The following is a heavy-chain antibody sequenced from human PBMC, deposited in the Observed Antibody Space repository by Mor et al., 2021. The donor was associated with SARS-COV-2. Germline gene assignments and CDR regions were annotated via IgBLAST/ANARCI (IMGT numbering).Heavy chain of an antibody. CDR2: ISSSSSYI. J-gene: IGHJ4*02. CDR3: ATVRPDYYDSSGSDY. Sequence: VSSISSSSSYIYYADSVKGRFTISRDNAKNSLYLQMNSLRAEDTAVYYCATVRPDYYDSSGSDYWGQGT. D-gene: IGHD3-22*01. V-gene: IGHV3-21*01.